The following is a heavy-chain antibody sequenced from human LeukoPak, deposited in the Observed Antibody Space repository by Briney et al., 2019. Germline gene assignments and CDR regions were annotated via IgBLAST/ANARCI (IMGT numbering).Heavy chain of an antibody. J-gene: IGHJ4*02. CDR3: ARDYRPFGSSTSPDY. D-gene: IGHD2-2*01. CDR2: IWYDGSNK. V-gene: IGHV3-33*01. Sequence: PGGSLRLSCAASGFTFSSYGMHWVRQAPGKGLEWVAVIWYDGSNKYYADSVKGRFTISRDNSKNTLYLQINSLRAEDTAVYYCARDYRPFGSSTSPDYWGQGTLVTVSS. CDR1: GFTFSSYG.